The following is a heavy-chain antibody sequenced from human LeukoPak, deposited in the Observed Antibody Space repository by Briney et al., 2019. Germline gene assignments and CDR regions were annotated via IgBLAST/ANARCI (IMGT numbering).Heavy chain of an antibody. D-gene: IGHD6-19*01. Sequence: ASVTVSCKASGYTFTGYYMHWVRQAPGQGLEWMGWINPNSGGTNYAQKFQGRVTMARDTSISTAYMELSRLRSDDTAVYYCARDIAVAGAPDYWGQGTLVTVSS. V-gene: IGHV1-2*02. CDR1: GYTFTGYY. CDR2: INPNSGGT. CDR3: ARDIAVAGAPDY. J-gene: IGHJ4*02.